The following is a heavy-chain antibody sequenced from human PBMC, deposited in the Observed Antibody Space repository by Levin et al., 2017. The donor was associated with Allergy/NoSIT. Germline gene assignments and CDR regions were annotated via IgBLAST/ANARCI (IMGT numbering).Heavy chain of an antibody. Sequence: GESLKISCAVSGFNFSDYYMTWIRQAPGKGLEWVSYISGSSTYTNYADSVKGRFTISRDNAKNSLYLQMNSLRAEDTAVCDCARAVRLDYWGQGALVTVSA. CDR3: ARAVRLDY. CDR1: GFNFSDYY. CDR2: ISGSSTYT. J-gene: IGHJ4*02. V-gene: IGHV3-11*03. D-gene: IGHD2-8*01.